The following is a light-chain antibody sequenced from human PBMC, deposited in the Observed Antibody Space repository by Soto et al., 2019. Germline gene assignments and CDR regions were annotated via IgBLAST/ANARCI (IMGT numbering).Light chain of an antibody. CDR1: QSVSSNY. Sequence: EIVLTQSPGTLSLSPGERATFSCRASQSVSSNYLAWYQQKPGQAPRLLMYGASNRATGIPDRFSGSGSGTDFTLTISRLEPEDFAVYYCQQYGSSTITFGQGTRLEIK. CDR2: GAS. V-gene: IGKV3-20*01. J-gene: IGKJ5*01. CDR3: QQYGSSTIT.